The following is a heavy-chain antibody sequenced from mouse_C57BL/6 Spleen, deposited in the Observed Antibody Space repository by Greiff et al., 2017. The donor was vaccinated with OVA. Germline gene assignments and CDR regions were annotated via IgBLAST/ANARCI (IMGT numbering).Heavy chain of an antibody. D-gene: IGHD1-1*01. CDR3: ARGYYGSNDY. CDR2: IHPNSGST. J-gene: IGHJ2*01. CDR1: GYTFTSYW. V-gene: IGHV1-64*01. Sequence: QVHVKQPGAELVKPGASVKLSCKASGYTFTSYWMHWVKQRPGQGLEWIGMIHPNSGSTNYNEKFKSKATLTVDKSSSTAYMQLSSLTSEDSAVYYCARGYYGSNDYWGQGTTLTVSS.